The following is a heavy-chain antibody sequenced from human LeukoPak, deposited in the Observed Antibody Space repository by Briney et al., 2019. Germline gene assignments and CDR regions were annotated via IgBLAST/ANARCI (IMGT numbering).Heavy chain of an antibody. V-gene: IGHV3-23*01. CDR2: ISGSGGST. CDR3: AKDSRPLRITIFGVVIVHQFDY. Sequence: PGGSLRLSCAASGFTFSSYAMSWVRQAPGKGLEWVSAISGSGGSTYYADSVKGRFTISRDNSKNTLYLQMNSLRAEDTAVYHCAKDSRPLRITIFGVVIVHQFDYWGQGTLVTVSS. CDR1: GFTFSSYA. D-gene: IGHD3-3*01. J-gene: IGHJ4*02.